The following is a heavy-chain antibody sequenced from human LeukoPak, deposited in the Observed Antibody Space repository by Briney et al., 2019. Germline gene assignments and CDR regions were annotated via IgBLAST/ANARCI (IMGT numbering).Heavy chain of an antibody. Sequence: TSQTLSLTCTVSGGSISSGGYYWSWIRQPPGKGLEWIGYIYYSGNTNYNPSLKSRVTMSVDTSKNQFSLKLSSVTAADTAVYYCASAPGSGWYALDYWGQGTLVTVSS. J-gene: IGHJ4*02. V-gene: IGHV4-61*08. CDR1: GGSISSGGYY. CDR3: ASAPGSGWYALDY. CDR2: IYYSGNT. D-gene: IGHD6-19*01.